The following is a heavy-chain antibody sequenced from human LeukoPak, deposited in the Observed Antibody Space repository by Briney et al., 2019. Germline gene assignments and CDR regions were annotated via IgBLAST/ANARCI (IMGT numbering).Heavy chain of an antibody. CDR3: ARDVDTATDQINDY. V-gene: IGHV1-18*01. D-gene: IGHD5-18*01. Sequence: GASVKVSCKASGYTFTSYGISWVRQAPGQGLEWMGWISAYNGNTNYAQKLQGRVTMTTDTSTSTAYMELRSLRSDVTAVYYCARDVDTATDQINDYWGQGTLVTVSS. CDR2: ISAYNGNT. CDR1: GYTFTSYG. J-gene: IGHJ4*02.